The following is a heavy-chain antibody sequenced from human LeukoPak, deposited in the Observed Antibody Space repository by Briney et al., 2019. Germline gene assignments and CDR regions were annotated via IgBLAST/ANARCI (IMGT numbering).Heavy chain of an antibody. CDR2: IIPIFGTA. V-gene: IGHV1-69*13. CDR1: GYTFTSYG. Sequence: ASVKVSCKASGYTFTSYGISWVRQAPGQGLEWMGGIIPIFGTAHYSQKFQGRVTITAVDSMNTAYMELSSLRSDDTAVYYCARGWLAETTVVTPYNYWGQGTLVTVSS. CDR3: ARGWLAETTVVTPYNY. J-gene: IGHJ4*02. D-gene: IGHD4-23*01.